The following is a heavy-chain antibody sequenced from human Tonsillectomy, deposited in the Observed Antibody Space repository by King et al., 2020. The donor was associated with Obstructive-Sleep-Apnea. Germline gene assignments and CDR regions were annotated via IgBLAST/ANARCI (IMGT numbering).Heavy chain of an antibody. Sequence: VQLVQSGGGLVQPGRSLRLSCTASGFTFPDYTRGCFRQAPGKGLEWVVFIRTNCYGGTAEYAASVKGRFTISRHDSKSIAYLQMNSLKTEVTALYYCTRDGSGWPRDAFDIWGQGTMVTVSS. CDR3: TRDGSGWPRDAFDI. CDR2: IRTNCYGGTA. V-gene: IGHV3-49*03. J-gene: IGHJ3*02. D-gene: IGHD6-19*01. CDR1: GFTFPDYT.